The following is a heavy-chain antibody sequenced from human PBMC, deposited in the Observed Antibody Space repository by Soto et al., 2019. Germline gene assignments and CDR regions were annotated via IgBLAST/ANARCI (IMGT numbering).Heavy chain of an antibody. Sequence: QVQLPHWGAGLLKPSETLSLTCAVSGASINTYSWTWIRQPPGKGLEWIGEINDSGSAKYNPSLKSRVTISVDTSKNQFTLRLSSVTATDTAVYYCAGLHGFDWYMDVWGNGTTVSVSS. CDR3: AGLHGFDWYMDV. CDR1: GASINTYS. V-gene: IGHV4-34*01. CDR2: INDSGSA. D-gene: IGHD5-12*01. J-gene: IGHJ6*03.